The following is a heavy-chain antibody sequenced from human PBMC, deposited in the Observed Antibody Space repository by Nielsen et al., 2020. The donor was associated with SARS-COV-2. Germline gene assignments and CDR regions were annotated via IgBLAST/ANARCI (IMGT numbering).Heavy chain of an antibody. D-gene: IGHD2-15*01. CDR1: GFTFSNAW. Sequence: GESLKISCAASGFTFSNAWMSWVRQAPGKGLEWVGRIKSKTDGGTTDYAAPVKGRFTISRDDSKNTLYLQMNSLKTEDTAVYYCTTPLYCSGGSCYSWDYYYYYGMDVWGQGTTVTVSS. V-gene: IGHV3-15*01. CDR3: TTPLYCSGGSCYSWDYYYYYGMDV. J-gene: IGHJ6*02. CDR2: IKSKTDGGTT.